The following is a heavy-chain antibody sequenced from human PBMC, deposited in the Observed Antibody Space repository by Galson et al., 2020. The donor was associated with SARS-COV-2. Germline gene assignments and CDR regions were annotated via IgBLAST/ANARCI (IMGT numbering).Heavy chain of an antibody. CDR1: GFPFSTYS. Sequence: NSGGSLRLSCAASGFPFSTYSMNWVRLAPGKGLEWVSSISTSSSYTYYVDSVKGRFSISRDNPRNSLYLQMNSLRAEDTAVYYCARDEGILGYNYGRLYYGMDGWGQGTTVTVSS. D-gene: IGHD5-18*01. CDR2: ISTSSSYT. CDR3: ARDEGILGYNYGRLYYGMDG. J-gene: IGHJ6*02. V-gene: IGHV3-21*01.